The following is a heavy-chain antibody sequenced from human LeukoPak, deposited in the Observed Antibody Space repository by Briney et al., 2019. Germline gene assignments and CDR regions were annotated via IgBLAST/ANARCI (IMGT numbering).Heavy chain of an antibody. J-gene: IGHJ5*02. V-gene: IGHV1-18*01. CDR3: ARDPLPNGEPQFHYYDSSGYYGWFDP. CDR1: GYTFTSYG. Sequence: GASVKVSCKASGYTFTSYGISWVRQAPGQGLEWMGWISAYNGNTNYAQKLQGRVTMTTDTSTSTAYMELSSLRSEDTAVYYCARDPLPNGEPQFHYYDSSGYYGWFDPWGQGTLVTVSS. D-gene: IGHD3-22*01. CDR2: ISAYNGNT.